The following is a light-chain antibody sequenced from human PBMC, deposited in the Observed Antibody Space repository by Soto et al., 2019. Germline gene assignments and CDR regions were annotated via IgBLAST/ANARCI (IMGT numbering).Light chain of an antibody. Sequence: QSVLTQPPSVSGAPGQRVTISCTGSRSNIGAGYDVHWYQQLPGRAPKLLIYANNNRPSGVPDRFSGSKSGTSASLAIAGLQAEDEADYYCQSFDSSLSGSVFGGGTQLTVL. J-gene: IGLJ7*01. V-gene: IGLV1-40*01. CDR1: RSNIGAGYD. CDR2: ANN. CDR3: QSFDSSLSGSV.